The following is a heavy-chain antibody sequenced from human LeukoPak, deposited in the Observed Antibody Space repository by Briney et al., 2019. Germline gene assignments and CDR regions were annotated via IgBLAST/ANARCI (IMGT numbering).Heavy chain of an antibody. CDR3: ARDQIAAGLNWFDP. CDR2: ISAYNGNT. V-gene: IGHV1-18*01. D-gene: IGHD6-13*01. CDR1: GYTFTSYG. Sequence: ASVTVSCKASGYTFTSYGISWVRQAPGQGLEWMGWISAYNGNTNCAQKLQGRVTMTTDTSTSTAYMELRSLRSDDTAVYYCARDQIAAGLNWFDPWGQGTLVTVSS. J-gene: IGHJ5*02.